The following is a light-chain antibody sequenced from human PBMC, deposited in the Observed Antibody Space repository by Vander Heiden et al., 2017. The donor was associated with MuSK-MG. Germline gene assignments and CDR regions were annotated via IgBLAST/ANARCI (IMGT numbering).Light chain of an antibody. CDR3: CSYAGSFLV. J-gene: IGLJ2*01. CDR2: DVT. V-gene: IGLV2-11*01. Sequence: QSALTQPRSVSGSPGQSVTISCTGTSSDIGGYSYVSWYQHYPGKAPKLMIYDVTKRPSGVPDRFSGSKSGNTASLTISGLQAEDEADYYCCSYAGSFLVFGGGTKLTVL. CDR1: SSDIGGYSY.